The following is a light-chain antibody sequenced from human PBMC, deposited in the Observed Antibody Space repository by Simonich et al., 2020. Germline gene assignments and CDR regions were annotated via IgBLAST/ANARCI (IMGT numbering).Light chain of an antibody. CDR1: SSNIGSNY. Sequence: QSVLTQPPSASGTPGQRVTISCSGSSSNIGSNYVYWYQQLPGTAPKLLLYRNNQRPSGVPDLCSGSKSGNSASLVISGLRSEDEADYYCAAWDDSLSGWVFGGGTKLTVL. J-gene: IGLJ3*02. CDR2: RNN. V-gene: IGLV1-47*01. CDR3: AAWDDSLSGWV.